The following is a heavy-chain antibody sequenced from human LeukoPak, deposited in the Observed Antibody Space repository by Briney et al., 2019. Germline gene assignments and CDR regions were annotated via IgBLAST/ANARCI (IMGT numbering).Heavy chain of an antibody. Sequence: ASVKVSCKASGYTFTSYDINWVRQATGQGLEWMGWMNPNSGNTGYAQKFQGRVTITRNTSISTAYMELSSLRSEDTAVYYCARGNYYDTSGYGNYNWFDPWGQGTLVTVSS. J-gene: IGHJ5*02. CDR2: MNPNSGNT. CDR1: GYTFTSYD. CDR3: ARGNYYDTSGYGNYNWFDP. D-gene: IGHD3-22*01. V-gene: IGHV1-8*03.